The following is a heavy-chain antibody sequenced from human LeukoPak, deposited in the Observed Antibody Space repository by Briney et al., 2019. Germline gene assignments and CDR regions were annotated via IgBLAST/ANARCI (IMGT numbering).Heavy chain of an antibody. CDR1: GGSISAYY. Sequence: SETLSLTCAVSGGSISAYYWSWIRQPPGKGLEWIAYIHYSGTTNYYPSLKSRVTIALDTSKNHFSLKLNSRTAADTAVYYWARFGSSSSLVFDQWGQRTLVTVSS. V-gene: IGHV4-59*01. CDR3: ARFGSSSSLVFDQ. J-gene: IGHJ4*02. CDR2: IHYSGTT. D-gene: IGHD6-6*01.